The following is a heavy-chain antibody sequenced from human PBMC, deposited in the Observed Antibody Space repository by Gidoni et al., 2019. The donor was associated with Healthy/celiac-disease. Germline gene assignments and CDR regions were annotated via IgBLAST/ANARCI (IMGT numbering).Heavy chain of an antibody. J-gene: IGHJ3*02. CDR1: GFTFSNAW. CDR3: TTEGFDFWSGYSPDAFDI. CDR2: IKSKTDGGTT. D-gene: IGHD3-3*01. Sequence: EVQLVESGGGLVKPGGSLSLSCAASGFTFSNAWMSWVRQAPGKGLEWVGRIKSKTDGGTTDYAAPVKGRFTISRDDSKNTLYLQMNSLKTEDTAVYYCTTEGFDFWSGYSPDAFDIWGQGTMVTVSS. V-gene: IGHV3-15*01.